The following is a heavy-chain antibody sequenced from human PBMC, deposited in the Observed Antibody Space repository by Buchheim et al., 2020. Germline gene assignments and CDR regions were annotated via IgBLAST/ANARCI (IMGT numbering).Heavy chain of an antibody. CDR2: ISGYNTDR. Sequence: QVQLVQSGAEVKKPGASVKVSCRASGYIFTNYGISWVRQAPGQGLEWMGWISGYNTDRISAQELQGRVTMTTDTSTNTAFMELRSLTSDDTAIYYCAREWGSAAASTAPRRFDYWGQGTL. CDR3: AREWGSAAASTAPRRFDY. CDR1: GYIFTNYG. D-gene: IGHD3-16*01. V-gene: IGHV1-18*01. J-gene: IGHJ4*02.